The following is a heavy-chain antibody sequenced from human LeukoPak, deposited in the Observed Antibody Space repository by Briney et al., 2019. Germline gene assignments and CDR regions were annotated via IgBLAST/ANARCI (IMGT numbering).Heavy chain of an antibody. D-gene: IGHD1-26*01. V-gene: IGHV4-59*01. Sequence: KTSETLSLTCTVSGGSISSYYWSWIRQPPGKGLEWIGYIYYSGSTNYNPSLKSRVTISEDTSKNQFSLKLRSVAAADTAVYYCARARRGSSSEPFCDYWGQGTLVTVSS. CDR1: GGSISSYY. CDR3: ARARRGSSSEPFCDY. J-gene: IGHJ4*02. CDR2: IYYSGST.